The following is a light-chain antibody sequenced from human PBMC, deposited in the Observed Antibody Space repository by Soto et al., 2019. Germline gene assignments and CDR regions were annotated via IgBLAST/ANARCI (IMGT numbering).Light chain of an antibody. Sequence: EIVLTQSPGTLSLSPGERATLSCRASQSVSSSYLAWSQQKPGQAPRLLIYGASSRATGIPDRFSGSGSGTDFTLTISRLEPDDFSVYYCQQYGSSPMSTFGQGTKLEIK. CDR3: QQYGSSPMST. CDR1: QSVSSSY. V-gene: IGKV3-20*01. CDR2: GAS. J-gene: IGKJ2*01.